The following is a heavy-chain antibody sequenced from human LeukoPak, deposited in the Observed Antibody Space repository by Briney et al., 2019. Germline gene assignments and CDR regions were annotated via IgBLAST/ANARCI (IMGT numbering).Heavy chain of an antibody. D-gene: IGHD1-26*01. CDR3: ARGPVGAFDY. J-gene: IGHJ4*02. V-gene: IGHV1-8*01. CDR2: MNPNSGNT. Sequence: ASVTVSCKPSGYTFTSYDINWVRQAPGQGLEWMGWMNPNSGNTGYAQKFQGRVTMTRNTSISTAYMELSSLRSEDTAVYYCARGPVGAFDYWGQGTLVTVSS. CDR1: GYTFTSYD.